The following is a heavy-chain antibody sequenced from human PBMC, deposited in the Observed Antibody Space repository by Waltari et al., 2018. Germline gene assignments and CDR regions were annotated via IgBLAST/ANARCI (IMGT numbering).Heavy chain of an antibody. CDR3: TGSIADFDY. CDR1: GGSFSGYY. Sequence: QVQLQQWGAGLLTPSETLSLTCPVYGGSFSGYYWSWIRQPPGEGLEWIGEINHSGSTNYNPSLKSRVTISVDTSKNQFSLKLSSVTAADTAVYYCTGSIADFDYWGQGTLVTVSS. V-gene: IGHV4-34*01. J-gene: IGHJ4*02. CDR2: INHSGST. D-gene: IGHD6-13*01.